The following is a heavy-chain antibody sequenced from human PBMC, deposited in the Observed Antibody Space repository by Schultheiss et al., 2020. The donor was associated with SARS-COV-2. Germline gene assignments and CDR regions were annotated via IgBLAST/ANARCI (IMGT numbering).Heavy chain of an antibody. CDR2: IWYDGSNK. V-gene: IGHV3-33*08. CDR1: GFTFSSYD. Sequence: GGSLRLSFAASGFTFSSYDMHWVRQAPGKGLEWVAVIWYDGSNKYYADSVKGRFTISRDNSKNTLYLQMNSLRAEDTAVYYCASLEWFHRDYWGQGTLVTVSS. CDR3: ASLEWFHRDY. D-gene: IGHD3-3*01. J-gene: IGHJ4*02.